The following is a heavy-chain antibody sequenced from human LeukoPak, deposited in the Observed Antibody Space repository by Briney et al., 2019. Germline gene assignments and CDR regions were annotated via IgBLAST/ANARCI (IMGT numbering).Heavy chain of an antibody. D-gene: IGHD3-9*01. CDR1: GFTFSDYV. J-gene: IGHJ4*02. V-gene: IGHV3-64D*09. CDR2: ISSSGDNT. CDR3: VKGYFDWLTPLDY. Sequence: GGSLRLSCSASGFTFSDYVMHWVRQAPGKGLEHVSVISSSGDNTYYGDSVKGRFAISRDNSKNTLYLQMSILRAADTALYYCVKGYFDWLTPLDYWGQGTLVTVSS.